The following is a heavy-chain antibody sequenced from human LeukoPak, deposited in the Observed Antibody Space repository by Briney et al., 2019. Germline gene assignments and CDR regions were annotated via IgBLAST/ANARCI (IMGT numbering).Heavy chain of an antibody. CDR3: AKTPGHSSSWQFDY. CDR1: GFTFSSYA. V-gene: IGHV3-23*01. D-gene: IGHD6-13*01. CDR2: ISGSGGST. Sequence: GGSLRLSCAASGFTFSSYAMSRVRQAPGKGLEWVSAISGSGGSTYYADSVKGRFTISRDNSKNTLYLQMNSLRDEDTAVYYCAKTPGHSSSWQFDYWGQGTLVTVSS. J-gene: IGHJ4*02.